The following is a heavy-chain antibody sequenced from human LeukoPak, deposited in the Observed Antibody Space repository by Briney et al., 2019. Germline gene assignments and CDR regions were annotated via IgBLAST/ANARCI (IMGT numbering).Heavy chain of an antibody. CDR1: GYTYSGYY. J-gene: IGHJ6*02. V-gene: IGHV1-2*02. D-gene: IGHD2-15*01. Sequence: ASVTVSCKASGYTYSGYYAHWVRQAPGQGLECMGWINPNSGGTNYAPKFKGRVTMTWDTSISTANIELSRLRSDDSAVYYCATTWRIGYYSGMYVWGQGTTVTVSS. CDR2: INPNSGGT. CDR3: ATTWRIGYYSGMYV.